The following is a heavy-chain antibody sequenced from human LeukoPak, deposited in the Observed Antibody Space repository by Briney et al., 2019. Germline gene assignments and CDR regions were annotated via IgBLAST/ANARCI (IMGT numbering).Heavy chain of an antibody. CDR3: ARANYYDNTGYSRGAFDI. D-gene: IGHD3-22*01. CDR1: GGSISSYY. V-gene: IGHV4-59*01. Sequence: SEPLSLTCTVSGGSISSYYWSWIRQPPGKGLEWIGYIYYSGSTNYNPSLKSRVTISVDTSKNRFSLKLRSVTAADTAVYFCARANYYDNTGYSRGAFDIWGQGTMVIVSS. J-gene: IGHJ3*02. CDR2: IYYSGST.